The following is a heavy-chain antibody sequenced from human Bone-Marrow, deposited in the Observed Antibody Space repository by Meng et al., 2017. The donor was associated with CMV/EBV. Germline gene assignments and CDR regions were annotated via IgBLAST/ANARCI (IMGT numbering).Heavy chain of an antibody. V-gene: IGHV3-30*02. Sequence: SCKASGYTFTGYYMHWVRQAPGKGLEWVAFIRYDGSSKHYTDPVKGRFTISRDNSENTLFLQLNSLRAEDTAIYYCANLDDDETAKNAFDVWGQGTMVTVSS. CDR3: ANLDDDETAKNAFDV. J-gene: IGHJ3*01. CDR1: GYTFTGYY. D-gene: IGHD1-14*01. CDR2: IRYDGSSK.